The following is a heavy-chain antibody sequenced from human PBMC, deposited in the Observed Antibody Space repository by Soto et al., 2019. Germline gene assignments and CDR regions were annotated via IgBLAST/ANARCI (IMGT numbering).Heavy chain of an antibody. CDR3: ARDNYYDSSCSYYLPFFAFDI. D-gene: IGHD3-22*01. V-gene: IGHV1-18*01. Sequence: QVQLVQSGAEVKKPGASVKVSCKASGYTITSYGISWVRQAPGQGLEWMGWISAYNGNTNYAQKLQGRVTMTTDTSTSTAYMELRSLRADDTAVFYCARDNYYDSSCSYYLPFFAFDIWGHGTMVTVSS. CDR2: ISAYNGNT. J-gene: IGHJ3*02. CDR1: GYTITSYG.